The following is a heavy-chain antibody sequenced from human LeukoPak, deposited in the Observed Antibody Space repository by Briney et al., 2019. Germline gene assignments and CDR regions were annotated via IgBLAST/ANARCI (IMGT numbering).Heavy chain of an antibody. CDR3: ARDLAYCGGDCYSSFAYGMDV. CDR2: INHSGST. J-gene: IGHJ6*02. Sequence: SETLSLTCAVYGWSFSGYYWSWIRQPPGKGLEWIGEINHSGSTNYNPSLKSRVTISVDTSKNQFSLKLSSVTAADTAVYYCARDLAYCGGDCYSSFAYGMDVWGQGTTVTVSS. D-gene: IGHD2-21*02. V-gene: IGHV4-34*01. CDR1: GWSFSGYY.